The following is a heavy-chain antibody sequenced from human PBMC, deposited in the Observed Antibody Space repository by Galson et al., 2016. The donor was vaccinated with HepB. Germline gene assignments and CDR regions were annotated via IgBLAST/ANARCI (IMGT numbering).Heavy chain of an antibody. CDR3: AREYHFYYFDY. Sequence: RLSCAASRFTFSTYAMHWVRQAPGKGLEWVAVISYDGSDKYYADSVKGRFTVSRDNSKNTLDLQMNSLRAEDTAVYYCAREYHFYYFDYWGQGTLVTVSS. CDR1: RFTFSTYA. D-gene: IGHD1-14*01. J-gene: IGHJ4*02. CDR2: ISYDGSDK. V-gene: IGHV3-30-3*01.